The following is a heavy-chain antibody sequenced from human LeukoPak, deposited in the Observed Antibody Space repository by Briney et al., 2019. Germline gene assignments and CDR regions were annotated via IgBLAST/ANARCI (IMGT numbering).Heavy chain of an antibody. D-gene: IGHD3-22*01. J-gene: IGHJ4*02. CDR1: GFTFSSYG. V-gene: IGHV3-30*18. CDR3: AKDYDSSGYYWRGYFDY. CDR2: ISYDGSNK. Sequence: GRSLRLSCAASGFTFSSYGMHWVRQAPGKGLEWVAVISYDGSNKYYADSVKGRFTISRDNSKNTLYLQMNSLRAEDTAVYYCAKDYDSSGYYWRGYFDYWGQGTLVTVSS.